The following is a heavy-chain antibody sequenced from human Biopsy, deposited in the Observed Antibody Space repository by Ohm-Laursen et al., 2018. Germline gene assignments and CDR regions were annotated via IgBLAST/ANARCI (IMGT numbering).Heavy chain of an antibody. J-gene: IGHJ4*02. Sequence: SVKVSCKASGYTFTSHDINRVRQATGQGLEWMGWMSPNTGNTVYAQRFQDRVTMTSDTSTGTAYMELTSLTSDDTAVYFCARWETTLGRSLGSWGQGTLVADSS. CDR2: MSPNTGNT. V-gene: IGHV1-8*01. CDR3: ARWETTLGRSLGS. CDR1: GYTFTSHD. D-gene: IGHD1-26*01.